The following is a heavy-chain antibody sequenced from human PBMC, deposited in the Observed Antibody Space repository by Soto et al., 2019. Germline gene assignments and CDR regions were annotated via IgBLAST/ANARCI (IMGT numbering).Heavy chain of an antibody. V-gene: IGHV1-18*01. CDR3: ARGLGIATGHDY. CDR1: GYTFSDYG. Sequence: QVQLVQSGAEVKKPGASVKVSCKASGYTFSDYGIGWVRQAPGQGLEWMGWISGYNGNTNYAQKIQGRVTMNRDTSTRTAHMELRSLRSDDTAVYYCARGLGIATGHDYWGQGTLVTVSS. D-gene: IGHD6-13*01. J-gene: IGHJ4*02. CDR2: ISGYNGNT.